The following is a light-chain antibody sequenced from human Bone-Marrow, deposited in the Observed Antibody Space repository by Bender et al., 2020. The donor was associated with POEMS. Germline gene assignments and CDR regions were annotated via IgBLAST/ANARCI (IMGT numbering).Light chain of an antibody. J-gene: IGLJ3*02. CDR1: SSNIGAHA. V-gene: IGLV1-44*01. Sequence: QSVLTQPPSASVTPGQRVTISCSGGSSNIGAHAVNWYQHLPGPAPKPLFDSRHRRPSEVPDRFSGSRSGTAASLAISGLQSEDEADYYCAVWDDSLNGWVCGGGTKLTVL. CDR3: AVWDDSLNGWV. CDR2: SRH.